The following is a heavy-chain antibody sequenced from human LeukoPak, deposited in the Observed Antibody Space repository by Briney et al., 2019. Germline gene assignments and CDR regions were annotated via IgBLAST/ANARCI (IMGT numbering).Heavy chain of an antibody. J-gene: IGHJ5*02. D-gene: IGHD2-15*01. CDR2: IYTSGST. CDR3: ARVRTRSCSGGSCYVDWFDP. Sequence: SETLSLTCTVSGYSISSGYYWRWIRQPAGKGLEWIGRIYTSGSTNYNPSLKSQVTMSVDTSKNQFSLKLSSVTAADTAVYYCARVRTRSCSGGSCYVDWFDPWGQGTLVTVSS. V-gene: IGHV4-4*07. CDR1: GYSISSGYY.